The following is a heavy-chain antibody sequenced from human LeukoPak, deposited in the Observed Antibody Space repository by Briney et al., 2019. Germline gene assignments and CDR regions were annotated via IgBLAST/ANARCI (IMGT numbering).Heavy chain of an antibody. CDR1: GFTFSDYY. CDR2: ISSSGSTI. CDR3: AKGSTSGYYYYYMDV. Sequence: GGSLRLSCAASGFTFSDYYMSWIRQAPGKGLEWVSYISSSGSTIYYADSVKGRFTISRDNAKNSLYLQMNSLRAEDTAVYYCAKGSTSGYYYYYMDVWGKGTTVTVSS. D-gene: IGHD2-2*01. J-gene: IGHJ6*03. V-gene: IGHV3-11*01.